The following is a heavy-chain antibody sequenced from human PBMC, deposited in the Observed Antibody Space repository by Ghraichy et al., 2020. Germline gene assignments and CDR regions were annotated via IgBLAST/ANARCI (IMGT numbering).Heavy chain of an antibody. Sequence: LSCAVYGGSFSGYYWSWIRQPPGKGLEWIGEINHSGSTNYNPSLKSRVTISVDTSKNQFSLKLSSVTAADTAVYYCARHPSMIVVVTTYYYGMDVWGQGTTVTVSS. CDR1: GGSFSGYY. V-gene: IGHV4-34*01. J-gene: IGHJ6*02. CDR3: ARHPSMIVVVTTYYYGMDV. CDR2: INHSGST. D-gene: IGHD3-22*01.